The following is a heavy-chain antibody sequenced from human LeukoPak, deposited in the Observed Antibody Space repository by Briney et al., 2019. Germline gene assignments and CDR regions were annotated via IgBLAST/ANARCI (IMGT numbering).Heavy chain of an antibody. J-gene: IGHJ4*02. CDR2: ISAYNGNT. D-gene: IGHD6-6*01. CDR3: ARHIAATTNDY. Sequence: ASVKVSCKSSGYTFTSYGISWVRQAPGQGLEWMGWISAYNGNTNYAQKLQGRATMTTDTSTSTAYMELRSLRSDDTAVYYCARHIAATTNDYWGQGTLVTVSS. CDR1: GYTFTSYG. V-gene: IGHV1-18*01.